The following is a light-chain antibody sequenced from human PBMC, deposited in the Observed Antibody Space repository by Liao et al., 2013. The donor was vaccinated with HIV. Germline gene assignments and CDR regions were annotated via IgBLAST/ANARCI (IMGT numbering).Light chain of an antibody. Sequence: SYELTQPPSVSVSPGQTAGITCSEDKLGVSMLPGISRGQAGPLVLVIYQDNKRPSGIPERFSGSNHGNTATLTISGTQPMDEADYFCQAWYNNTVVLGTGTHVTVL. J-gene: IGLJ1*01. CDR3: QAWYNNTVV. V-gene: IGLV3-1*01. CDR1: KLGVS. CDR2: QDN.